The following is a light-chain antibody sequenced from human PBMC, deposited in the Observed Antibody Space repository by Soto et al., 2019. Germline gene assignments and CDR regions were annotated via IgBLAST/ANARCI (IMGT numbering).Light chain of an antibody. CDR1: SSXIGGNS. Sequence: HSVMTQPPSVSAAPGQRVTISCSXXSSXIGGNSVSWYQQLPGTAPKLLIYDDNKRPSGIPDRFSGSKSGTSATLGITGFQTGDEADYYCGSWDSSLSAYVFGTGTKLTVL. J-gene: IGLJ1*01. CDR2: DDN. CDR3: GSWDSSLSAYV. V-gene: IGLV1-51*01.